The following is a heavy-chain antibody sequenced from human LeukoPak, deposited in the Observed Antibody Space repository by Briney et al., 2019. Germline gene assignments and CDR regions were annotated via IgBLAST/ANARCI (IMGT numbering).Heavy chain of an antibody. Sequence: SETLSLTCTVSGGSISSSSYYWGWIRQPPGKGLEWIGSIYYSGSTYYNPSLKSRVTISVDTSKNQFSLKLSSVTAADTAVYYCARVSSGSYSPAAFDIWGQGTMVTVSS. D-gene: IGHD1-26*01. J-gene: IGHJ3*02. CDR3: ARVSSGSYSPAAFDI. V-gene: IGHV4-39*07. CDR2: IYYSGST. CDR1: GGSISSSSYY.